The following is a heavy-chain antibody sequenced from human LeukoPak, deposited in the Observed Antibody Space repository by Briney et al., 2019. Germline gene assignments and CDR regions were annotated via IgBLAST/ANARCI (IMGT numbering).Heavy chain of an antibody. V-gene: IGHV1-8*01. Sequence: GASVKVSCKASGYTFTSYDINWVRHATGQGLEWMGWMNPNSGNTGYAQKFQGRVSMTRNTSITTAYMELSNLRSEDTAVYYCAKRRDTAMVWDYYVYYGMDVGGQGTTVTVSS. CDR2: MNPNSGNT. CDR1: GYTFTSYD. J-gene: IGHJ6*02. CDR3: AKRRDTAMVWDYYVYYGMDV. D-gene: IGHD5-18*01.